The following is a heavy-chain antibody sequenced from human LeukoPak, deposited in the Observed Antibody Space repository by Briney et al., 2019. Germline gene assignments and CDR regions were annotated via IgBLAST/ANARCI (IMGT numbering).Heavy chain of an antibody. CDR1: GFILSDYN. J-gene: IGHJ4*02. Sequence: GGSLRLSCAASGFILSDYNMNWVRQAPGKGLEWVSFIAISGTYITYADSMKGRFTISRDNAKNSLYLQMNSLRVEDTAVYYCARDLSATARAYDYWGQGTLVTVSS. V-gene: IGHV3-21*01. D-gene: IGHD1-26*01. CDR3: ARDLSATARAYDY. CDR2: IAISGTYI.